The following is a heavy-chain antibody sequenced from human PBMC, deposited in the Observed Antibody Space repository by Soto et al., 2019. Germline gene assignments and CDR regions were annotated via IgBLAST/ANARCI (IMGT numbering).Heavy chain of an antibody. CDR1: GYTFTSYA. J-gene: IGHJ6*02. Sequence: ASVKVSCKASGYTFTSYAMHWVRQAPGQRLEWMGWINAGNGNTKYSQKFQGRVTITRDTSASTAYMELSSLRSEDTAVYYCARDRTVTPFGYYYGMDVWGQGTTVTVSS. CDR3: ARDRTVTPFGYYYGMDV. V-gene: IGHV1-3*01. D-gene: IGHD4-17*01. CDR2: INAGNGNT.